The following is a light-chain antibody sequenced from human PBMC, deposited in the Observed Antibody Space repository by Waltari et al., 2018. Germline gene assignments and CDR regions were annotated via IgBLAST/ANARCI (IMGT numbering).Light chain of an antibody. CDR1: SSDIGDNY. CDR3: AAWDDTLLYV. J-gene: IGLJ1*01. V-gene: IGLV1-47*01. CDR2: GNT. Sequence: QSVLTQPPSASGTPGQRVTISCSGSSSDIGDNYVYWYKQLPGTAPKLLIYGNTQRASGVPDRCSGSKSGTSASLAISDLRSEDEADYYCAAWDDTLLYVFGTGTKVTVL.